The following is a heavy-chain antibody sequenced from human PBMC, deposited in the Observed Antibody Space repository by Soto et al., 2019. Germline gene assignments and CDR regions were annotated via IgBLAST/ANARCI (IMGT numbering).Heavy chain of an antibody. CDR2: ISYDGSNK. CDR1: GFTFSSYG. J-gene: IGHJ6*02. Sequence: GGSLRLSCAASGFTFSSYGMHWVRQAPGKGLEWVAVISYDGSNKYYADSVKGRFTISRDNSKNTLYLQMNSLRAEDTAVYYCAKGYRGITGTTVYYYYGMDVWGQGTTVTVSS. V-gene: IGHV3-30*18. D-gene: IGHD1-7*01. CDR3: AKGYRGITGTTVYYYYGMDV.